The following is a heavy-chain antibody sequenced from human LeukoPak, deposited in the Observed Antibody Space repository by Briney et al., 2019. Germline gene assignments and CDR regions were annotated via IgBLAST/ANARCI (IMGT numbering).Heavy chain of an antibody. Sequence: SETLSLTCTVSGGSISNSYYWGWIRQPPGKGLEWIGSIYYSGDTYYNPSLKSRVTVSMDTSKNQVSLRLSSVTAADTAVYYCARDGRSYDFWSGYYYYYYGMDVWGQGTTVTVSS. D-gene: IGHD3-3*01. V-gene: IGHV4-39*07. CDR1: GGSISNSYY. CDR2: IYYSGDT. CDR3: ARDGRSYDFWSGYYYYYYGMDV. J-gene: IGHJ6*02.